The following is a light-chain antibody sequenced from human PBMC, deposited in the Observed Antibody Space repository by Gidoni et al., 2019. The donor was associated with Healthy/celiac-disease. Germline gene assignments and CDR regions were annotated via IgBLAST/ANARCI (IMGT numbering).Light chain of an antibody. J-gene: IGKJ4*01. CDR1: QSVSSY. Sequence: EIVFTQSPATLSLSPGERATLSRRASQSVSSYLAWYQQKPGRAPRVLIYDASNRATGIPARFSGSGSGTDFALTICSLEPEDFAVYYCQQRSNWPLTFGGGTKVEIK. CDR3: QQRSNWPLT. CDR2: DAS. V-gene: IGKV3-11*01.